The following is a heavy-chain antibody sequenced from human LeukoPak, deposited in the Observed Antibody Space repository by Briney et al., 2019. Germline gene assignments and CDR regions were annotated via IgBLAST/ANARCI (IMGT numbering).Heavy chain of an antibody. D-gene: IGHD2-21*02. CDR1: GFTFSSYW. Sequence: LXLSCAASGFTFSSYWMSWVRQAPGKGLEGVANIKQDGSEKYYVDSVKGRFTISRDNAKNSLYLQMNSLRAEDTAVYYCAREGRIVVVTAIDYWGQGTLVTVSS. CDR2: IKQDGSEK. CDR3: AREGRIVVVTAIDY. V-gene: IGHV3-7*04. J-gene: IGHJ4*02.